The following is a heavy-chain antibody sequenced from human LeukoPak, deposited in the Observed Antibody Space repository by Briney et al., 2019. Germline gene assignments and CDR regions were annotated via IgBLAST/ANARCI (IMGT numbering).Heavy chain of an antibody. J-gene: IGHJ5*02. D-gene: IGHD2-2*01. CDR2: IKSKTDGGTT. Sequence: GGSLRLSCAASGFTFSNAWVSWVRQAPGKGLEWVGRIKSKTDGGTTDYAAPVKGRFTISRDDSKNTLYLQMNSLKTEDTAVYYCTTAPNIVVVPAATPWGQGTLVTVSS. CDR3: TTAPNIVVVPAATP. CDR1: GFTFSNAW. V-gene: IGHV3-15*01.